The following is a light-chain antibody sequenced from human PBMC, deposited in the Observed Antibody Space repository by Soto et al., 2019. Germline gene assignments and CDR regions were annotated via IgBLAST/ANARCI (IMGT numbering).Light chain of an antibody. CDR2: SNN. Sequence: QSVLTQPPSASGTPGQRVTISCSGSSSNIGSNTVNWYQQLPGTAPKLLIYSNNQRPSGVPDRFSGSKSGTSDSLAISGLQSEDEADYYCAAWDDSLNGGVFGGGTKMTV. V-gene: IGLV1-44*01. CDR3: AAWDDSLNGGV. J-gene: IGLJ3*02. CDR1: SSNIGSNT.